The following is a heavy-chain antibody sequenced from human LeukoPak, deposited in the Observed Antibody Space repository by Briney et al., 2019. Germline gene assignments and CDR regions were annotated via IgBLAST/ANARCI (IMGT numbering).Heavy chain of an antibody. CDR3: ARWADAFDI. J-gene: IGHJ3*02. CDR2: INYSGST. Sequence: SETLSLTCTVSGGSISSSSYYWGWFRQPPGKGLEWIGSINYSGSTYYNPSLKSRVTISVDTSKNQFSLKLSSVTAADTAVYYCARWADAFDIWGQGTMVTVSS. CDR1: GGSISSSSYY. V-gene: IGHV4-39*07.